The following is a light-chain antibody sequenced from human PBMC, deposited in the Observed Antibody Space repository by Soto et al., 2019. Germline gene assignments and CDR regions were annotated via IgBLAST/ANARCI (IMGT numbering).Light chain of an antibody. V-gene: IGKV2-30*01. Sequence: DVVLTQSPVSLPVTLGQPASISCRSSQSLLYSDGKTYLNWFHQRPGQSPRRLIYQVSIRDSGVPVRLSGGGSGTDFTLHISRVEAEDMGVYYCMQPTHWPFTFGPGTKVDIX. J-gene: IGKJ3*01. CDR1: QSLLYSDGKTY. CDR3: MQPTHWPFT. CDR2: QVS.